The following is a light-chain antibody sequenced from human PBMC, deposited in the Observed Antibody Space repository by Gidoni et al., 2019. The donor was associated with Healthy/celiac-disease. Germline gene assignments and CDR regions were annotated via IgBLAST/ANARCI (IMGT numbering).Light chain of an antibody. J-gene: IGLJ2*01. V-gene: IGLV2-23*01. CDR3: CSYAGSSTNVV. CDR2: AGS. CDR1: RSHGGRYNL. Sequence: QPALTQPAYESGSPGQSITRSCTGTRSHGGRYNLVSLYQQHPGTAPKLMIYAGSRRPSGVSNRFAGSKSGNTASLTISGLQAEDEADYYCCSYAGSSTNVVFGGGTKLTVL.